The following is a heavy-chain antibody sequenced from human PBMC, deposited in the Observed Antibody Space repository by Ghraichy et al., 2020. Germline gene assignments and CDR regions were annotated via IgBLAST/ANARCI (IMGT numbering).Heavy chain of an antibody. Sequence: ETLSLTCTVSGGSISSYYWSWIRQPPGKGLEWIGYIYYSGSTNYNPSLKSRVTISVDTSKNQFSLKLSSVTAADTAVYYCARGWVELRYYYYYYMDVWGKGTTVTVSS. CDR2: IYYSGST. V-gene: IGHV4-59*01. J-gene: IGHJ6*03. CDR1: GGSISSYY. CDR3: ARGWVELRYYYYYYMDV. D-gene: IGHD1-7*01.